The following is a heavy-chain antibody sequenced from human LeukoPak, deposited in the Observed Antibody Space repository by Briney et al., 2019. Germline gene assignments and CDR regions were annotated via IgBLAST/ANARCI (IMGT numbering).Heavy chain of an antibody. CDR1: GFTFSSSA. V-gene: IGHV3-30-3*01. CDR3: ARDLRGVGDYGDYSKRHDAFDI. J-gene: IGHJ3*02. Sequence: PGGSLRLSCAASGFTFSSSAMHWVRQAPDKGLEWVAVISYDGSNKYYADSVKGRFTISRDNAKNSLDLQMNSLRAEDTAVYYCARDLRGVGDYGDYSKRHDAFDIWGQGTMVTVSS. CDR2: ISYDGSNK. D-gene: IGHD4-17*01.